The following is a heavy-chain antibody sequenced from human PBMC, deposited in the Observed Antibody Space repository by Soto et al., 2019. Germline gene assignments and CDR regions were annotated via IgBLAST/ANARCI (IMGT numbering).Heavy chain of an antibody. CDR1: GFSFIEFY. V-gene: IGHV3-11*01. CDR2: ISVSGDTK. D-gene: IGHD5-12*01. J-gene: IGHJ4*02. Sequence: SGGSLRLSCAASGFSFIEFYMSWIRQAPGKGLEWVSYISVSGDTKHYADSVKGRFTISRDNAKNSLYLDINSLRAEDTAVYYCARRRGSSGYDLDFWGQGTLVTVS. CDR3: ARRRGSSGYDLDF.